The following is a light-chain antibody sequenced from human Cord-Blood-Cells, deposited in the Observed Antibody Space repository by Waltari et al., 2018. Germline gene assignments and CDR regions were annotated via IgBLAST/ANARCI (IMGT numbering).Light chain of an antibody. V-gene: IGKV4-1*01. Sequence: DIVMTQFPDFLAVSLGERATINCKSSQSVLYSSNIKNYLAWYQQKPGQPPKLLIYWASTRESGVPDRFSGSGSGTDFTLTISSLQAEDVAVYYCQQYYSTPYTFGQGTKLEIK. J-gene: IGKJ2*01. CDR1: QSVLYSSNIKNY. CDR3: QQYYSTPYT. CDR2: WAS.